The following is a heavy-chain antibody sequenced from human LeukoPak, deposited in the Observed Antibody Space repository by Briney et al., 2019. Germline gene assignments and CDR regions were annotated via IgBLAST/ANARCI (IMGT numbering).Heavy chain of an antibody. Sequence: GGSLRLSCAASGCTFSGSAMHWVRQASGKGLEWVGRIRSKANSYATAYAASVKGRFTISRDDSKNTAYLQMNSLKTEDTAVYYCTRLTVTFGGVIDDYWGQGTLVTVPS. D-gene: IGHD3-16*02. CDR1: GCTFSGSA. V-gene: IGHV3-73*01. J-gene: IGHJ4*02. CDR3: TRLTVTFGGVIDDY. CDR2: IRSKANSYAT.